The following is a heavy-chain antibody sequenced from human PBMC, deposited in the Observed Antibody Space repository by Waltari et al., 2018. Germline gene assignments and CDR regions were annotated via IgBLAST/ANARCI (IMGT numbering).Heavy chain of an antibody. D-gene: IGHD3-10*01. Sequence: QVQLQESGPGLVKPSETLSLTCAVSGYSISSVYYWGWIRQPQGKGLEWIGSIYHSGSTYYNPSLKSRVTISVDTSKNQFSLKLSSVTAADTAVYYCARLDGFMVQGVIMGWFDPWGQGTLVTVSS. CDR3: ARLDGFMVQGVIMGWFDP. CDR1: GYSISSVYY. CDR2: IYHSGST. J-gene: IGHJ5*02. V-gene: IGHV4-38-2*01.